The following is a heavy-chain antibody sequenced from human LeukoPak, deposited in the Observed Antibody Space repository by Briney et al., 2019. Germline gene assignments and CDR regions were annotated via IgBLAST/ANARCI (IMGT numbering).Heavy chain of an antibody. Sequence: ASVKVSCKASGGTFSSYAISWVRQAPGQGLEWMGRIIPILGIANYAQKFQGRVTITADKSTSTAYMELSSLRSEDTAVYYCARDRGTYYDILTGTNYWGQGTLVTVSS. CDR1: GGTFSSYA. D-gene: IGHD3-9*01. J-gene: IGHJ4*02. CDR2: IIPILGIA. V-gene: IGHV1-69*04. CDR3: ARDRGTYYDILTGTNY.